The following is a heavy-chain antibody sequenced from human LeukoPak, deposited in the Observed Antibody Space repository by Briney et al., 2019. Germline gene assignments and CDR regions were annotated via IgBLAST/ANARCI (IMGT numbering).Heavy chain of an antibody. Sequence: GASVKVSCKASGYTFTSYGISWVRQAPGQGLEWMGWISAYNGNTNYAQKLQGRVTMTTHTSTSTAYMELRRLRSDDTAVYYCARVGGYYPSHWYFDLWGRGTLVTVSS. CDR3: ARVGGYYPSHWYFDL. CDR1: GYTFTSYG. D-gene: IGHD3-22*01. V-gene: IGHV1-18*01. J-gene: IGHJ2*01. CDR2: ISAYNGNT.